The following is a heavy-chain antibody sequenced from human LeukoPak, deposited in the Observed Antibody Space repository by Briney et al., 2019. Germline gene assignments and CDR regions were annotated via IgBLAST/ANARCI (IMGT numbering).Heavy chain of an antibody. CDR2: ISGSGGYT. Sequence: GGSLRLSCAASGFXFSSYAISWVRQAPGKGQEWVSSISGSGGYTYYADTVKGRFTISRDNPKNTLYLQMNSLRAEDTAVYYCAKYTAVVNHYYYGMDVWGQGTTVTVPS. V-gene: IGHV3-23*01. J-gene: IGHJ6*02. CDR3: AKYTAVVNHYYYGMDV. D-gene: IGHD5-18*01. CDR1: GFXFSSYA.